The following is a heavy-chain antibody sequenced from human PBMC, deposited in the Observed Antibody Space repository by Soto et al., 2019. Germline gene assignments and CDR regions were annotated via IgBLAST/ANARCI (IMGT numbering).Heavy chain of an antibody. J-gene: IGHJ5*02. CDR1: GGTFSSYA. D-gene: IGHD3-3*01. Sequence: GASVKVSCKASGGTFSSYAISWVRQAPGQGLEWMGGIIPIFGTANYAQKFQGRVTITADESTSTAYMELRSLRSDDTAIYYCARDPHVFWTSYWFDPWGQGTPVTVSS. V-gene: IGHV1-69*13. CDR3: ARDPHVFWTSYWFDP. CDR2: IIPIFGTA.